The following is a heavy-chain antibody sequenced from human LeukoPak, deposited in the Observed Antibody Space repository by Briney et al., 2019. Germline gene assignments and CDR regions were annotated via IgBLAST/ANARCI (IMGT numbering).Heavy chain of an antibody. CDR1: GGSISSSSYY. V-gene: IGHV4-39*01. CDR2: IYYSGST. CDR3: ARLSLRAGYSYGCDY. J-gene: IGHJ4*02. Sequence: KPSETLSLTCTVSGGSISSSSYYWGWIRQPPGKGLEWIGSIYYSGSTYYNPSLKSRVTISVDTSKNQFSLKLSSVTAADTAVYYCARLSLRAGYSYGCDYWGQGTLVTVSS. D-gene: IGHD5-18*01.